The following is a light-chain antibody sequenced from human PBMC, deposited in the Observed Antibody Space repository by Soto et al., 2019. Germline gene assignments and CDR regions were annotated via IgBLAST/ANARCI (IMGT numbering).Light chain of an antibody. Sequence: EIVMTQSPATLSVSPGERATLSCRASQSVSSNLAWYQQKPGQAPRLLIYGASSRATGIPDRFSGSGSGTDFTLTISRLEPEDFAVYYCQQYGRSAGLFTFGPGTKVDLK. CDR3: QQYGRSAGLFT. CDR2: GAS. CDR1: QSVSSN. J-gene: IGKJ3*01. V-gene: IGKV3-20*01.